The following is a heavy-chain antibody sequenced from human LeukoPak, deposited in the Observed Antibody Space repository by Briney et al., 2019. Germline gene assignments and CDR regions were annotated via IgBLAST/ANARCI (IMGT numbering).Heavy chain of an antibody. CDR2: IYNSGST. V-gene: IGHV4-30-4*01. D-gene: IGHD3-10*01. CDR1: GGSISSGDYS. Sequence: SETLSLTCTVSGGSISSGDYSWTWIRQPPGKGLEWIGYIYNSGSTYYNPSLKSRLTISVDTSKNQFPLKLSSVTAADTAVFYCARGNYFGSGSSSYDWFDPWGQGTLVTVSS. CDR3: ARGNYFGSGSSSYDWFDP. J-gene: IGHJ5*02.